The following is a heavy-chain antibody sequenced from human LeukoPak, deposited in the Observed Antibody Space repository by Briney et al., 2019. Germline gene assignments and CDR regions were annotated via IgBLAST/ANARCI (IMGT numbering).Heavy chain of an antibody. CDR3: ARWRPYCGGDCYSEPAFDI. D-gene: IGHD2-21*02. CDR1: GGSVSSGSYD. J-gene: IGHJ3*02. Sequence: SETLSLTCTVSGGSVSSGSYDWSWIRQPPGKGLEWIGYIYYSGSTNYNPSLKSRVTISVDTSKNQFSLKLSSVTAADTAVYYCARWRPYCGGDCYSEPAFDIWGQGTMVTVSS. V-gene: IGHV4-61*01. CDR2: IYYSGST.